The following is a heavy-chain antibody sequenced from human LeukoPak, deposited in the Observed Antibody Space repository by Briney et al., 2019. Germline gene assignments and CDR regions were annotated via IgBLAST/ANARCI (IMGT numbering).Heavy chain of an antibody. D-gene: IGHD6-6*01. Sequence: ETVSLTCTVSGGSISSNSYYWGGIRQPPGKGLEWIGSIYYSGSTDYNPSLNSRVTISADTSKNQFSLRLSSVTAADTAVYYCASAVVSSSIAGADDWGQGTMVTVSS. CDR3: ASAVVSSSIAGADD. J-gene: IGHJ3*01. V-gene: IGHV4-39*01. CDR2: IYYSGST. CDR1: GGSISSNSYY.